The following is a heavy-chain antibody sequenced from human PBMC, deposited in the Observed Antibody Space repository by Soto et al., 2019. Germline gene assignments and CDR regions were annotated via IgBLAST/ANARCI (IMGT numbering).Heavy chain of an antibody. CDR1: GASVSSAEHY. D-gene: IGHD5-12*01. CDR3: ARLSGYDPAGAADK. CDR2: TYYSGGS. V-gene: IGHV4-30-4*01. J-gene: IGHJ4*02. Sequence: QVQLQESGPGLVKASQTLSLTCTLSGASVSSAEHYWSWIRQPPGKGLEWIGYTYYSGGSYYNASLQRRVSISVDTPQNQFPLKLTSVTAADTAVYYCARLSGYDPAGAADKWGPGILVSVSS.